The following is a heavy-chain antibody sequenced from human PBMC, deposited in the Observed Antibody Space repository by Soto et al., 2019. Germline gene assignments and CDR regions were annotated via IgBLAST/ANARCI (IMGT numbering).Heavy chain of an antibody. D-gene: IGHD3-22*01. J-gene: IGHJ4*02. Sequence: GGSLRLSCAASGFTFSSYGMHWVRQAPGKGLEWVAVIWYDGSNKYYADSVKGRFTISRDNSKNTLYLQMNSLRAEDTAVYYCARDPSGYYGGVSGGTFDYWGQGTLVTVSS. CDR2: IWYDGSNK. CDR1: GFTFSSYG. CDR3: ARDPSGYYGGVSGGTFDY. V-gene: IGHV3-33*01.